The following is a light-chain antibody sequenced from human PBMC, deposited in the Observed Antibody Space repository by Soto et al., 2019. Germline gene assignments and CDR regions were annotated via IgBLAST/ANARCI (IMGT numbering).Light chain of an antibody. V-gene: IGKV2-28*01. J-gene: IGKJ2*01. CDR1: QSLLQSNGYSY. CDR3: MQALQTPYT. CDR2: LGS. Sequence: DIVMTQSPLSLPVTPGGPASISCRSSQSLLQSNGYSYVDWYLQKPGQSPQLLIFLGSNRASGVXAXXSCSGSGTDFTLKISRVEAEDVGVYYCMQALQTPYTFGQGTKLEIK.